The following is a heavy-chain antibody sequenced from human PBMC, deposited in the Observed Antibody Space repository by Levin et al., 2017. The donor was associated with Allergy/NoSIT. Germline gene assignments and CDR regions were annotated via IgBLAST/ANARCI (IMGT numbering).Heavy chain of an antibody. V-gene: IGHV3-7*04. Sequence: GGSLRLSCEASGFTFSSYWMSWVRLAPGKGLEWVANSKQDGTENYYVDSVKGRFTISKDNPKNSVYLQMSSLRVEDTAVYYCARNWRSAFDIWGQGIVVTVSS. CDR3: ARNWRSAFDI. CDR2: SKQDGTEN. D-gene: IGHD2-8*02. J-gene: IGHJ3*02. CDR1: GFTFSSYW.